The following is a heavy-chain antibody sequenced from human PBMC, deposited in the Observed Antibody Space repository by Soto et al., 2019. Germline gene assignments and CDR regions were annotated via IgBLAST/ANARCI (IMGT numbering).Heavy chain of an antibody. J-gene: IGHJ4*02. CDR3: ANSDYGDYHRVLFDY. D-gene: IGHD4-17*01. Sequence: EVQLLESGGGLVQPGGSLRLSCAASGFTFSSYAMSWVRQAPGKGLEWVSAISGSGGSTYYADSVEGPFTISRDNSKNTLYLQVNSLRAEDTAVYYGANSDYGDYHRVLFDYWGQGTMVTVSS. CDR2: ISGSGGST. V-gene: IGHV3-23*01. CDR1: GFTFSSYA.